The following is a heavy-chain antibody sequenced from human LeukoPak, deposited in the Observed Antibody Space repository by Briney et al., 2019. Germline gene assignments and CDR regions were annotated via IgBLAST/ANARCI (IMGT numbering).Heavy chain of an antibody. J-gene: IGHJ5*02. CDR3: ARGPDP. CDR1: GGSISSSNYY. CDR2: IYYSGST. Sequence: SETLSLTCTVSGGSISSSNYYWSWIRQPPGKGLEWIGYIYYSGSTNYNPSLKSRVTISVDTSKNQFSLKLSSVTAADTAVYYCARGPDPWGQGTLVTVSS. V-gene: IGHV4-61*01.